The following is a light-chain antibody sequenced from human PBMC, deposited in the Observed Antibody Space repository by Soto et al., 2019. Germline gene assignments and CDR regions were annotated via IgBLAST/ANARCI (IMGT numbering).Light chain of an antibody. Sequence: EIMLTQSPGTLSLSPGERATLSCRASQSVTSNSLVWYQQKPGQAPRLLIYGASSRAAGIPDRFSGSGSGTDFTLTISRLEPEDFAMYYCQQYGSSPWTFGQGTKVEIK. CDR2: GAS. CDR3: QQYGSSPWT. V-gene: IGKV3-20*01. J-gene: IGKJ1*01. CDR1: QSVTSNS.